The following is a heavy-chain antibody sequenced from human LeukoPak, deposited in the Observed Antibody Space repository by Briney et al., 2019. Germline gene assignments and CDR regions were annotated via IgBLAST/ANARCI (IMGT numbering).Heavy chain of an antibody. CDR1: TFTFSSYT. Sequence: GGSLRLSCATSTFTFSSYTMNWVRQAPGKGLEWVSSISPSGNSKYHADSVKGRFTISRDNAENSLYIQINSLRAEDTGVYYCVRDFLGESGAGGYWGQGTLVTVSS. D-gene: IGHD3-10*01. CDR2: ISPSGNSK. J-gene: IGHJ4*02. CDR3: VRDFLGESGAGGY. V-gene: IGHV3-21*01.